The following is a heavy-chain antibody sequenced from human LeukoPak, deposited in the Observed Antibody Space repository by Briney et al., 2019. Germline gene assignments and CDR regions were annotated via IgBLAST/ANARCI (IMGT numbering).Heavy chain of an antibody. Sequence: SETLSLTCTVSGGSISSGSYYWSWIRQPAGKGLEWIGRIYTSGSTNYNPSLKSRVTISVDRSKNQFSLKLSSVTAADTAVYYCARADQWELLFDYWGQGTLVTVSS. D-gene: IGHD1-26*01. V-gene: IGHV4-61*02. CDR2: IYTSGST. J-gene: IGHJ4*02. CDR3: ARADQWELLFDY. CDR1: GGSISSGSYY.